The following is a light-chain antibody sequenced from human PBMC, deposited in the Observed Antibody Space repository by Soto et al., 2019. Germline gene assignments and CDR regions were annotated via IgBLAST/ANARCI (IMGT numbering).Light chain of an antibody. CDR1: TSDVGGYKY. Sequence: QSVLTQPASVSGSPGQSITISCTGTTSDVGGYKYVSWYQHHPGKAPKVMIYEVSNRPSGVSNRFSGSKSGNTASLTISGLQAEDEADYYCSSYTSSNTLYVFGTGTKVTVL. V-gene: IGLV2-14*01. J-gene: IGLJ1*01. CDR2: EVS. CDR3: SSYTSSNTLYV.